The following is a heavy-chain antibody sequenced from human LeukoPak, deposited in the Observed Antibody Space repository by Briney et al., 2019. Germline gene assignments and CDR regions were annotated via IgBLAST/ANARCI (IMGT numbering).Heavy chain of an antibody. V-gene: IGHV4-34*01. D-gene: IGHD3-22*01. CDR3: TRGRYYDSSGYTFLGY. Sequence: SETLSLTCTVSGGSISSYYWSWIRQPPGKGLEWIGEINHSGSTNYNPSLKSRVTISVDTSKNQFSLKLSSVTAADTAVYYCTRGRYYDSSGYTFLGYWGQGTLVTVSS. J-gene: IGHJ4*02. CDR2: INHSGST. CDR1: GGSISSYY.